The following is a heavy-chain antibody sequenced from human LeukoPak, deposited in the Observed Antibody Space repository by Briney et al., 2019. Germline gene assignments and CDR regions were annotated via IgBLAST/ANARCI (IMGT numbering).Heavy chain of an antibody. D-gene: IGHD6-13*01. J-gene: IGHJ3*02. Sequence: SETLSLTCTVSGVSISSYYWSWIRQPPGKGLEWIGYIYYSGSTNYNPSLKSRVTISVDTSKNQFSLKLSSVTAADTAVYYCARNGGIAAVLEEFDIWGQGTMVTVSS. CDR2: IYYSGST. CDR1: GVSISSYY. CDR3: ARNGGIAAVLEEFDI. V-gene: IGHV4-59*01.